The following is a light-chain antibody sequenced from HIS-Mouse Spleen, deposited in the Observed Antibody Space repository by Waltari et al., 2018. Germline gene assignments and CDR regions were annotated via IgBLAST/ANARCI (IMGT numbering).Light chain of an antibody. CDR1: SSDVGGYNY. CDR2: EVS. V-gene: IGLV2-14*01. Sequence: QSALTQPASVSGSPGQSIPISCTGTSSDVGGYNYFSWYQQHPGKAPKLMIYEVSNRPSGVSNRFSGSKSGNTASLTISGLQAEDEADYYCSSYTSSSTLGVFGGGTKLTVL. CDR3: SSYTSSSTLGV. J-gene: IGLJ3*02.